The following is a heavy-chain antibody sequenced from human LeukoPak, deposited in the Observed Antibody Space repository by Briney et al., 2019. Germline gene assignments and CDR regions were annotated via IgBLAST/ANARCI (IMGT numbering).Heavy chain of an antibody. CDR2: ISYDGSNK. J-gene: IGHJ4*02. Sequence: GGSLRLSCAASGFTFSSYGMHWVRQAPGKGLEWVAVISYDGSNKYYADSVKGRFTISRDNSKNTLYLQMNSLRAEDTAVYYCAKDPKRYCSGGSCLRDFDYWGQGTLVTVSS. V-gene: IGHV3-30*18. D-gene: IGHD2-15*01. CDR3: AKDPKRYCSGGSCLRDFDY. CDR1: GFTFSSYG.